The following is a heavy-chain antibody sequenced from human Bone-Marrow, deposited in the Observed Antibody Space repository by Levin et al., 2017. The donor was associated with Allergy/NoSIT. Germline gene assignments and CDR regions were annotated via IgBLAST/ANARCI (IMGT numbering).Heavy chain of an antibody. V-gene: IGHV3-23*05. Sequence: SCAASGFTFKTEALSWVRQAPGKGLEWVSTIDGTGTRTKYADSVKGRFTISRDSSKNTLYLQMSSLRADDTAVYYCVKMFYGSGAYGWFDSWGQGTLVTVSS. J-gene: IGHJ5*01. CDR3: VKMFYGSGAYGWFDS. D-gene: IGHD3-10*01. CDR1: GFTFKTEA. CDR2: IDGTGTRT.